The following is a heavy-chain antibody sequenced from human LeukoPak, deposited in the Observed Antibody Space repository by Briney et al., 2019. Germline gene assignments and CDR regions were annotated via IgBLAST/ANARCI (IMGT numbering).Heavy chain of an antibody. D-gene: IGHD3/OR15-3a*01. Sequence: GESLKISCKGSGYSFTSYWISWVRQMPGKGLAWMGRIDPSDSYTDYSPSFQGHVTIPADKSISTASLQSSSLKASHTAMYYCPLGTGNIFDYWGQGTLVTVSS. CDR2: IDPSDSYT. J-gene: IGHJ4*02. CDR1: GYSFTSYW. V-gene: IGHV5-10-1*01. CDR3: PLGTGNIFDY.